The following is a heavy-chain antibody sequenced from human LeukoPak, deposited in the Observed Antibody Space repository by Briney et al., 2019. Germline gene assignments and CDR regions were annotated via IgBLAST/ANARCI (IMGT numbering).Heavy chain of an antibody. J-gene: IGHJ4*02. V-gene: IGHV3-9*01. Sequence: PGGSLRLSCAASGFTFDDYAMHWVRQVPGKGLEWVSGISWNSGSIGYADSVKGRFTISRDNAKNSLYLQMNSLRAEDTALYYCARGGAIRIDEYYFDYWGQGTLVTVSS. CDR1: GFTFDDYA. CDR3: ARGGAIRIDEYYFDY. CDR2: ISWNSGSI. D-gene: IGHD2-21*01.